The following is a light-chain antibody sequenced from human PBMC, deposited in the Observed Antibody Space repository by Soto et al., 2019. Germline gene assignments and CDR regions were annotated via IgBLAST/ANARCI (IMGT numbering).Light chain of an antibody. Sequence: IQMTQSPSSMSASVGDRANITCRASQSVRDDVGWYQQKPGKAPKLLIYSASTLQSGVPSRFSVSGSGTNFTLTISGLQPEDVATYYCLQESNYPLTFGGGTKVEIK. CDR2: SAS. J-gene: IGKJ4*01. CDR1: QSVRDD. V-gene: IGKV1-6*01. CDR3: LQESNYPLT.